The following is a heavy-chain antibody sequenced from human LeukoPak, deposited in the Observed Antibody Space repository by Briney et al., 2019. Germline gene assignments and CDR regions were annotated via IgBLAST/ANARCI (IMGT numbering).Heavy chain of an antibody. CDR1: GFTFSSHG. CDR2: ISGSGDIT. D-gene: IGHD2/OR15-2a*01. Sequence: GGSLRLSCAASGFTFSSHGMNWVRQAPGKGLEWISGISGSGDITWYADSVKGRFTISRDNSRNTLYLQMNSLRAEDTAVYYCARRGLSRFGFWGQGTLVTVSS. V-gene: IGHV3-23*01. CDR3: ARRGLSRFGF. J-gene: IGHJ4*02.